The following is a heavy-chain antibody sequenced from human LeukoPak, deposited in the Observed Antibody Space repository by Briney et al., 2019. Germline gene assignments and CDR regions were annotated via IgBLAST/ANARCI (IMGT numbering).Heavy chain of an antibody. CDR3: ARAPGGQWLVQDWFDP. V-gene: IGHV3-30*03. Sequence: GGSLRLSCAASGFTFSNYGMHWVRQAPGRGLEWVAVISYDGRNKYYADSVKGRFTISRDNSKNTLYLQMNSLRAEDTAVYYCARAPGGQWLVQDWFDPWGQGTLVTVSS. D-gene: IGHD6-19*01. J-gene: IGHJ5*02. CDR1: GFTFSNYG. CDR2: ISYDGRNK.